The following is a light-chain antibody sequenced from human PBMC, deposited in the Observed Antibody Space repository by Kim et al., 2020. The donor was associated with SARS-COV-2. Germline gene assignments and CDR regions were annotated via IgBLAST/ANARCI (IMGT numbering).Light chain of an antibody. J-gene: IGLJ2*01. CDR3: SSYTDTATRL. CDR2: AVN. CDR1: SSDVGGYDF. Sequence: GQSITISCTGTSSDVGGYDFVSWYQQHPGKAPKLMIYAVNNRPSGVSDRFSGSKSGNTASLSISSLQAEDEADYYCSSYTDTATRLFGGGTKVTVL. V-gene: IGLV2-14*03.